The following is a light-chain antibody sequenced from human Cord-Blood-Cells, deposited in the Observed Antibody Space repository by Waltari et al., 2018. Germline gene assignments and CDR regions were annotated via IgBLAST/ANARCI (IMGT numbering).Light chain of an antibody. V-gene: IGKV1-33*01. CDR2: DAS. Sequence: DIQMTQSPSSLSASVGDRVTITCQASQDISNYLNWYKQKPGKAPKLLIYDASNLETGFPSRFSGSGSGTDFTFTISSLQPEDIATYYCQQYDNLLITFGQGTRLEIK. CDR1: QDISNY. CDR3: QQYDNLLIT. J-gene: IGKJ5*01.